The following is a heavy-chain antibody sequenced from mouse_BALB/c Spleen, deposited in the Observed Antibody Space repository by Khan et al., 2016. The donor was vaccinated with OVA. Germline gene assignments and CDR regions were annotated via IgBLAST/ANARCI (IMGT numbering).Heavy chain of an antibody. Sequence: EVQLVESGGGLVQPGGSLKLSCAASGFTFSSYGMSWVRQTPDKRLELVATINSNGGSTYYPDSVKGRFTISRDNAKNTLYLQMRSLKSEDTAMYYSDRMARRINWGQGTTLTVSS. CDR2: INSNGGST. CDR1: GFTFSSYG. V-gene: IGHV5-6-3*01. J-gene: IGHJ2*01. CDR3: DRMARRIN.